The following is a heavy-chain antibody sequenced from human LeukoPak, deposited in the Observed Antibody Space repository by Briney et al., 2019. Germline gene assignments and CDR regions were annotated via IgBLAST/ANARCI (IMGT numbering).Heavy chain of an antibody. CDR3: ASTSIAARRRAFDI. J-gene: IGHJ3*02. V-gene: IGHV4-61*02. CDR1: GRSINSGSYY. Sequence: RSSQTLSLTCTVSGRSINSGSYYWNWIRQPAGKGLEWIGRFYTTGSINYNPSLKSRVTMSVDTSKNQFSLKLSSVTAADTAVYYCASTSIAARRRAFDIWGQGTMVTVSS. CDR2: FYTTGSI. D-gene: IGHD6-6*01.